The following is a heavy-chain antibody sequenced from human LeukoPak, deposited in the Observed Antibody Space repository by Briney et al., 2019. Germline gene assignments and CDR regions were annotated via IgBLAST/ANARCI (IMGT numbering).Heavy chain of an antibody. J-gene: IGHJ6*03. CDR2: IYTSGST. CDR1: GGSISSYY. D-gene: IGHD4-23*01. CDR3: ARSRYGGTTRYYYYYMDV. Sequence: SETLSLTCTVPGGSISSYYWSWIRQPAGKGLEWIGRIYTSGSTNYNPSLKSRVTMSVDTSKNQFSLKLSSVTAADTAVYYCARSRYGGTTRYYYYYMDVWGKGTTVTISS. V-gene: IGHV4-4*07.